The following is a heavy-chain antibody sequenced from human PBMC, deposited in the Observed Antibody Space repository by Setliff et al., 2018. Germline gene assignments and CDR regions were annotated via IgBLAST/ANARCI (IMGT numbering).Heavy chain of an antibody. J-gene: IGHJ4*02. V-gene: IGHV3-23*01. CDR2: IDGEGINT. Sequence: GGSLRLSCAASGVTFSTYVMTWVRQAPGKGLEWVSSIDGEGINTYYADSVKGRFTISRDNSKNTLFLQMNSLRADDTAVYYCMKKIIAGGGPPYDYFDYWGQGTLVTVSS. CDR1: GVTFSTYV. D-gene: IGHD2-15*01. CDR3: MKKIIAGGGPPYDYFDY.